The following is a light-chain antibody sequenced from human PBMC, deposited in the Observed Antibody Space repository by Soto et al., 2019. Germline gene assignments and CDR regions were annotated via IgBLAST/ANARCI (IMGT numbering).Light chain of an antibody. Sequence: QSVLTQPASVSGSPGQSITISCTGTSSDIGGYNYVSWYQQYPGKAPKLMIFGVSDRPSGVSNRFSGSKSGTTASLTISGLQAEDEAYSYCSSYKTSSTVVVFGGGTKLTVL. CDR3: SSYKTSSTVVV. V-gene: IGLV2-14*01. J-gene: IGLJ2*01. CDR1: SSDIGGYNY. CDR2: GVS.